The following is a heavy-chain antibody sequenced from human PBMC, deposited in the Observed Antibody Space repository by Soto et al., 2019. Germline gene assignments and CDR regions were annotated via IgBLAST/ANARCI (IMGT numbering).Heavy chain of an antibody. D-gene: IGHD2-21*02. CDR2: ISAYNGNT. CDR1: GYTFTSYG. V-gene: IGHV1-18*01. CDR3: ATDQRPGTTAFDAFDI. Sequence: QVQLVQSGAEVKKPGASVKVSCKASGYTFTSYGINWVRQAPGQGLEWMGWISAYNGNTNYAQKLQDRVTMTTDTSTSTAYMELRSLRSEDTAVYYWATDQRPGTTAFDAFDIWGQGTMVTVSS. J-gene: IGHJ3*02.